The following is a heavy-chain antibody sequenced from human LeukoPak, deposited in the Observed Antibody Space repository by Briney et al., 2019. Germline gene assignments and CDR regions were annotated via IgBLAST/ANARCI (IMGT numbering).Heavy chain of an antibody. CDR1: GFTFSNHG. D-gene: IGHD3-10*01. CDR3: AKDDAWLRFGE. J-gene: IGHJ4*02. Sequence: GGSLRLSCAASGFTFSNHGMNWVRQAPGKGLEWVSGISPSGDITYYADSVKGRFTISRDNSKDTLYLEVISLTAEDTAVYYCAKDDAWLRFGEWSQGTLVTVSS. CDR2: ISPSGDIT. V-gene: IGHV3-23*01.